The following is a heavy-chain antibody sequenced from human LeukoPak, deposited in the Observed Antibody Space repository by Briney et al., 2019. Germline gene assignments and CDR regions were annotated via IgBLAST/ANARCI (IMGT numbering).Heavy chain of an antibody. J-gene: IGHJ1*01. CDR2: MSSSSSTI. V-gene: IGHV3-48*01. CDR3: ATVKKPGIAAGGRGYFQH. Sequence: GGSLRLSCAASGFTFSSYSINWVRQPPGKGLEWDSYMSSSSSTIYYADSVNGRLTISRDNSNNTLYLKMNSLMAENSAGYYCATVKKPGIAAGGRGYFQHWGQGTLVTVSS. D-gene: IGHD6-13*01. CDR1: GFTFSSYS.